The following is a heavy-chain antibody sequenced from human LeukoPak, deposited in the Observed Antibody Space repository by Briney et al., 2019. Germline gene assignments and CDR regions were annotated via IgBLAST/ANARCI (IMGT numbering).Heavy chain of an antibody. D-gene: IGHD3-9*01. Sequence: PSETLSLTCTVSGGSIITTDYYWSWIRQPAGKGLEWIGRIYTSGSTYYNPSLKSRVTISVDTSKNQFSLKLSSVTAADTAVYYCARVHDILTGDWFDPWGQGTLVTVSS. J-gene: IGHJ5*02. CDR2: IYTSGST. CDR3: ARVHDILTGDWFDP. CDR1: GGSIITTDYY. V-gene: IGHV4-61*02.